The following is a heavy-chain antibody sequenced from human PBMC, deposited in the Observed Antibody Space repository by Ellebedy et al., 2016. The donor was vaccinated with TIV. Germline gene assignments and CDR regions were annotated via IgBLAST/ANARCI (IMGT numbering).Heavy chain of an antibody. CDR1: GYSFTSYW. V-gene: IGHV5-51*01. Sequence: KVSXXGSGYSFTSYWIGWVRQMPGKGLEWMGIIYPGDSDTRYSPSFQGQVTISADRSISTAYLQWNSLKASDTAMYYCARGGTYSAIWGQGTLVTVSS. J-gene: IGHJ4*02. D-gene: IGHD1-26*01. CDR3: ARGGTYSAI. CDR2: IYPGDSDT.